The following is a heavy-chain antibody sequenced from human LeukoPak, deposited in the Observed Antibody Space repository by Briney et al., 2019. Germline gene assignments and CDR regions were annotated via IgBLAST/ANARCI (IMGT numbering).Heavy chain of an antibody. V-gene: IGHV4-39*07. Sequence: SETLSLTCTVSGGSISSSSYYWGWIRQPPGKGLEWIGSIYYSGSTYYNPSLKSRVTISVDTSKNQFSLKLSSVTAADTAVYYCARDFKAYYYGSGSYLFDYWGQGTLVTVSS. D-gene: IGHD3-10*01. CDR1: GGSISSSSYY. J-gene: IGHJ4*02. CDR2: IYYSGST. CDR3: ARDFKAYYYGSGSYLFDY.